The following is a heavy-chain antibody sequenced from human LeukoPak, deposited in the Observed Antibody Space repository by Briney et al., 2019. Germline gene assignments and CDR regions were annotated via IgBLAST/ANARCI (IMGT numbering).Heavy chain of an antibody. V-gene: IGHV4-38-2*02. J-gene: IGHJ4*02. CDR1: DYSISSGYY. D-gene: IGHD3-22*01. Sequence: SETLSLTCTVSDYSISSGYYWGWIRQPPGKGLEWIGSIYHSGSTHYNPSLKSRVTISVDTSKNQFSLKLSSVTAADTAVYYCARARIKDYYDSSGYSASISYFDYWGQGTPVTVSS. CDR3: ARARIKDYYDSSGYSASISYFDY. CDR2: IYHSGST.